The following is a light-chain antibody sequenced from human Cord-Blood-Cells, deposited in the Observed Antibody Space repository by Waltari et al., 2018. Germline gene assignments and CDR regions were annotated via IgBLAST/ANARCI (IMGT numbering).Light chain of an antibody. V-gene: IGKV3-20*01. CDR2: GAS. CDR1: QSVSSSY. Sequence: EIVLTQSPGTPSLSPGERATLSCRASQSVSSSYLAWYQQKPGQAPRLLIYGASSRATGIPDRFGGSGSGTDFTLTISRLEPEDFAVYYCQQYGSSPLYTFGQGTKLEIK. CDR3: QQYGSSPLYT. J-gene: IGKJ2*01.